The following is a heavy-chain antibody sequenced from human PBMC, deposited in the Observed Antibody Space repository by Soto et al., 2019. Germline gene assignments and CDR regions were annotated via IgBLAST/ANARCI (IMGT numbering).Heavy chain of an antibody. D-gene: IGHD6-19*01. CDR3: ARVVATVAGPYGMDD. CDR1: GYTFTSYV. V-gene: IGHV1-18*01. Sequence: QVQLVQSGAEVKKPGASVKVSCRASGYTFTSYVISWVRQAPAQGLEWMGWISAYNGNTNFAQKLQGRVTMTTDTSXTTAYMELRSLRSDETAVDYCARVVATVAGPYGMDDWGQGTPVTVSS. J-gene: IGHJ6*02. CDR2: ISAYNGNT.